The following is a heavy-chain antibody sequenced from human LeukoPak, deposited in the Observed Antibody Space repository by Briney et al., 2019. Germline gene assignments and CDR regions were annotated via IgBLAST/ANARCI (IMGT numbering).Heavy chain of an antibody. CDR2: ISYDGSNK. CDR1: GFTFSSYG. Sequence: GGSLRLSCAPSGFTFSSYGMHWVRQAPGKGLEWVAVISYDGSNKYYADSVKGRFTISRDNSKNTLYLQMNSLRAEDTAVYYCAREGASGWFPYWGQGTLVTVSS. D-gene: IGHD6-19*01. J-gene: IGHJ4*02. V-gene: IGHV3-30*03. CDR3: AREGASGWFPY.